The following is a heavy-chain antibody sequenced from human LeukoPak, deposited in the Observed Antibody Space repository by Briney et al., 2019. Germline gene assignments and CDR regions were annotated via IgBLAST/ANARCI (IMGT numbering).Heavy chain of an antibody. V-gene: IGHV4-30-2*01. D-gene: IGHD3-3*02. J-gene: IGHJ3*02. CDR2: IYHSGSI. CDR3: VRGQTSNDAFDI. CDR1: GGSISSAGYS. Sequence: SETLSLTCTVSGGSISSAGYSWNWIRQPPGKGLEWIGYIYHSGSIHYNPSLKSRATISVDRSKNQVSLKLSSVTAADTAVYYCVRGQTSNDAFDIWGQGTMVAVSS.